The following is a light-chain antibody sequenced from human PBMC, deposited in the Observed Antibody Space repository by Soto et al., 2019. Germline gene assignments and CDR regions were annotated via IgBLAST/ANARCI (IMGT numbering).Light chain of an antibody. CDR1: QSISSW. Sequence: IHMTQSPSTLSASVGDRVTITCRASQSISSWLAWYQQKPGKAPKLLIYKASSLESGVPSRFSGSGSGTEFTLTISSLQSEDFAVYYCQQYNNWPTFGQGTRLEI. CDR3: QQYNNWPT. CDR2: KAS. J-gene: IGKJ5*01. V-gene: IGKV1-5*03.